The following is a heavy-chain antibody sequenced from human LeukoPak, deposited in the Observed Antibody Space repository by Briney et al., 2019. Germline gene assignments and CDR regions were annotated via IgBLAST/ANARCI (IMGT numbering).Heavy chain of an antibody. CDR2: IRGGGTSE. CDR3: ARDPNGDYIGAFGM. D-gene: IGHD4-17*01. CDR1: GFTFSAYA. J-gene: IGHJ3*02. V-gene: IGHV3-23*01. Sequence: GGSLRLSCTASGFTFSAYAMMWVRQAPGKGPEWVSAIRGGGTSEFYADSVKGRFRISRDNSKDTLFLQMNSLRAEDTAVYYCARDPNGDYIGAFGMWGPGTMVTVSS.